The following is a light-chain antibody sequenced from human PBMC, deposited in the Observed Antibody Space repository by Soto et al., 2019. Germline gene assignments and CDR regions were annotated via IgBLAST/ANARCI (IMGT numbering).Light chain of an antibody. V-gene: IGKV1-27*01. CDR3: QQYYSYPLT. J-gene: IGKJ3*01. Sequence: DIQMTQSPSSLSASVGDRVTITCRASQGISSYLAWYQQKPGKVPKVLIYAASTLQSGVPSRFSGSGSGTDFTLTVSCLQSEDFATYYCQQYYSYPLTFGPGTKVDIK. CDR2: AAS. CDR1: QGISSY.